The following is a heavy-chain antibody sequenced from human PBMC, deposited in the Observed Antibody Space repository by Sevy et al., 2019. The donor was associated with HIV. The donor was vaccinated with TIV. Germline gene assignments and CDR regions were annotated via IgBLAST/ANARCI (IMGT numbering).Heavy chain of an antibody. CDR2: INGDGSSI. CDR3: VGSNWYAAFDI. J-gene: IGHJ3*02. D-gene: IGHD6-13*01. Sequence: GGSLRLSCATSGFSFSNNWMHWVRQAPGKGLVWVSRINGDGSSISYADPVNGRFTISRDNAKNTLYLQMNSLRVEDTAVYYCVGSNWYAAFDIWGPGTMVTVSS. V-gene: IGHV3-74*01. CDR1: GFSFSNNW.